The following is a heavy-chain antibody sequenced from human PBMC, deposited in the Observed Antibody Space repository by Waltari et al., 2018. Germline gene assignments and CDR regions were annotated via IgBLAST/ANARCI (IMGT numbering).Heavy chain of an antibody. V-gene: IGHV4-30-4*01. Sequence: QVRLQMSGPGLVKSSQTLSLTCTVSGGSISNANYYWSWSRQSPGKGLEWIGDIYYNGNTNYNPSLKSRITISVDTSKNQFSLKLTSVTAADTAVYYCARDFGYSSADWGQGILVTVSS. CDR2: IYYNGNT. D-gene: IGHD2-15*01. CDR3: ARDFGYSSAD. J-gene: IGHJ4*02. CDR1: GGSISNANYY.